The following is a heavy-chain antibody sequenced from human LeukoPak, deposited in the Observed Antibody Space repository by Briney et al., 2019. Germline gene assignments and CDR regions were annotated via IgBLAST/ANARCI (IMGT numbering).Heavy chain of an antibody. D-gene: IGHD3-10*01. CDR2: IGGTDGTT. CDR1: GFTFSTYV. J-gene: IGHJ4*02. CDR3: TKRVDGSGTYYIDY. V-gene: IGHV3-23*01. Sequence: PGGSLRLSCAASGFTFSTYVMNWVRQAPGKGLKWVSAIGGTDGTTFYADSVKGRFAISRDNSKNTLFLDMHTLRAEDTALYYCTKRVDGSGTYYIDYWGQRTPVTVSS.